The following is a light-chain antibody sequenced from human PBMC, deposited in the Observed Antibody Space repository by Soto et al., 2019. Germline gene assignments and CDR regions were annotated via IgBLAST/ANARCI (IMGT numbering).Light chain of an antibody. CDR1: QTISSW. CDR3: QHYNSYAHA. Sequence: HMPQSPYTLSGSVGDRVTITCRASQTISSWLACYQQIPGKAPNLLIYSASTLKSGVASRFSGSGSGTEFTHTISSLQPEDIATYYCQHYNSYAHAFGQGTKVDIK. J-gene: IGKJ1*01. V-gene: IGKV1-5*03. CDR2: SAS.